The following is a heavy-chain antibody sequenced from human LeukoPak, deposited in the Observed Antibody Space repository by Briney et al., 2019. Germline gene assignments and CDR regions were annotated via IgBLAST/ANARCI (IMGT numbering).Heavy chain of an antibody. CDR2: IIPILGIA. Sequence: SVKVSCKASGYTFTSYGISWVRQAPGQGLEWMGRIIPILGIANYAQKFQGRVTITADKSTSTAYMELSSLRSEDTAVYYCARSMIVDNDAFDIWGQGTMVTVSS. CDR3: ARSMIVDNDAFDI. D-gene: IGHD3-22*01. V-gene: IGHV1-69*04. J-gene: IGHJ3*02. CDR1: GYTFTSYG.